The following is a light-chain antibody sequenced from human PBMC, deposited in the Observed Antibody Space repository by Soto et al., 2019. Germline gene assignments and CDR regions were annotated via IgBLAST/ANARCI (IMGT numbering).Light chain of an antibody. V-gene: IGLV2-8*01. Sequence: QSVLTQPPSASGSPGQSVTISCTGTSSDVGGYNYVSWYQQHPGKAPKLMMYEVSKRPSGVPDRFSASKSGNTASLTVSGLQAEDEADYYCSSYAGSNNWVFGGGTQLTVL. CDR3: SSYAGSNNWV. CDR1: SSDVGGYNY. CDR2: EVS. J-gene: IGLJ3*02.